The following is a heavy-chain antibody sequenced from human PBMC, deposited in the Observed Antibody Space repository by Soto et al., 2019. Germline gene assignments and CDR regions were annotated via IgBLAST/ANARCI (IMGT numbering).Heavy chain of an antibody. D-gene: IGHD6-6*01. CDR1: GFTFSSYS. CDR3: ARNESSNIYGMDV. V-gene: IGHV3-21*02. Sequence: EVQLVESGGGLVKPGGSLRLSCAASGFTFSSYSMNWVRQAPGKGLEWVSSISSSSFSINYADSVKGRFSISRDNAQNAVPLQINNLRAEETAVYYCARNESSNIYGMDVWGQGTTVTVSS. J-gene: IGHJ6*02. CDR2: ISSSSFSI.